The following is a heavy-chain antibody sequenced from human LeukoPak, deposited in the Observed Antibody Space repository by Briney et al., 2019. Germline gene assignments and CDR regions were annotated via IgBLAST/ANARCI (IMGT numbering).Heavy chain of an antibody. CDR3: AKLRGPTVVTSMDV. CDR2: ISYDGSNK. V-gene: IGHV3-30*18. CDR1: GFTFSSYA. D-gene: IGHD4-23*01. Sequence: PGGSLRLSCAASGFTFSSYAMSWVRQAPGKGLEWVAVISYDGSNKYYADSVKGRFTISRDNSKNTLYLQMNSLRAEDTAVYYCAKLRGPTVVTSMDVWGQGTTVTVSS. J-gene: IGHJ6*02.